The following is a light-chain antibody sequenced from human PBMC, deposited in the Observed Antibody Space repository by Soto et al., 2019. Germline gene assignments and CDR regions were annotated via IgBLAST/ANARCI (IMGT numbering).Light chain of an antibody. Sequence: IQITQYPSSLSASVGDTVTITCRASQTVSRYLHWYQQKSGTAPKLLIYAASTLHTGVPSRFSGRGSGTDVTLTINNLQREDFADYFCQQTYSNLWTFGQGTKVDI. J-gene: IGKJ1*01. V-gene: IGKV1-39*01. CDR2: AAS. CDR1: QTVSRY. CDR3: QQTYSNLWT.